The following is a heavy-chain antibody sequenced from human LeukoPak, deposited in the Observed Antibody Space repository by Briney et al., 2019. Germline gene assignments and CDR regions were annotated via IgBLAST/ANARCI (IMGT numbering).Heavy chain of an antibody. V-gene: IGHV4-39*02. CDR1: GGSISSSSYY. D-gene: IGHD3-3*01. Sequence: KPSETLSLTCTVSGGSISSSSYYWGWIRQPPGKGLEWIGSIYYSGSTYYSPSLKSRVTISINTSKNQFSLKLSSVTAADTAVYYCARDFWSGYFDYWGQGTLVTVSS. CDR3: ARDFWSGYFDY. J-gene: IGHJ4*02. CDR2: IYYSGST.